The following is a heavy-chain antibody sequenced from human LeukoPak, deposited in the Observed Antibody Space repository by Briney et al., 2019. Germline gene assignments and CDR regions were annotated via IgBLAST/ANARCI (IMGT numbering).Heavy chain of an antibody. CDR1: GGSISKYY. V-gene: IGHV4-59*01. CDR2: IYYSGST. Sequence: SETLSLTCTVSGGSISKYYWSWIRQPPGKGLEWIGYIYYSGSTNYNPSLKSRVTISVDTSKNQFSLKLSSVTAADTAVYYCARDEMTTGAFDIWGQGTMVTVSS. J-gene: IGHJ3*02. D-gene: IGHD4-17*01. CDR3: ARDEMTTGAFDI.